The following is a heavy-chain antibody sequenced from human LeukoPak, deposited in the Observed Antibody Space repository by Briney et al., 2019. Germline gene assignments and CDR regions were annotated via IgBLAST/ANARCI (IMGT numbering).Heavy chain of an antibody. Sequence: GGSPRLSCAASGFPLSSYWMSWVRQAPGKGLEWVANIKQDGSDKYYVDSVKGRFTISRDNAKNSLYLQMNSLRAEDTAVYYCARNLGYCRTASCHHMDVWGKGTTVTVSS. CDR2: IKQDGSDK. CDR1: GFPLSSYW. J-gene: IGHJ6*03. CDR3: ARNLGYCRTASCHHMDV. D-gene: IGHD2-2*01. V-gene: IGHV3-7*01.